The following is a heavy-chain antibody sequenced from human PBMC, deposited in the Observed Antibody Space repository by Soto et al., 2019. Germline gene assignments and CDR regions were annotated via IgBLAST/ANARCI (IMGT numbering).Heavy chain of an antibody. CDR3: ARAISGPAFDY. D-gene: IGHD6-19*01. CDR1: GGSISSYY. V-gene: IGHV4-59*01. CDR2: IYYSGST. J-gene: IGHJ4*02. Sequence: SETLSLTCTVSGGSISSYYWSWIRQPPGKGLEWIGYIYYSGSTNYNPSLKSRVTISVDTSKDQFSLRLSSVTAADTAVYYCARAISGPAFDYWGQGTLVTVSS.